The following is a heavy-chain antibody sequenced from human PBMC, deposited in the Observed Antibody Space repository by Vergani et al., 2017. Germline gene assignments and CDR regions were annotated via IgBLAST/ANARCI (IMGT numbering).Heavy chain of an antibody. Sequence: EVRLVESGGGLVQPGGSLRLSCAASGFTFSSYSMNWVRQAPGKGLEWVSYISSSGSTIYYADSVKGRFTISRDNAKNSLYLQMNSLRAEDTAVYYCAKGGDIVVRRWFDPWGQGTLVTVSS. J-gene: IGHJ5*02. CDR1: GFTFSSYS. D-gene: IGHD2-15*01. CDR2: ISSSGSTI. CDR3: AKGGDIVVRRWFDP. V-gene: IGHV3-48*04.